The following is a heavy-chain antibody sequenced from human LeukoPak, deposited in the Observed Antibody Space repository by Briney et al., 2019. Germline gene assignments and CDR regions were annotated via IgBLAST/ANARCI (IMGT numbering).Heavy chain of an antibody. CDR3: ARDDSSGYYYSSINYYYYGMDV. V-gene: IGHV1-69*13. D-gene: IGHD3-22*01. CDR1: GYTFTGYY. Sequence: ASVKVSCKASGYTFTGYYMHWVRQAPGQGLEWMGGIIPIFGTANYAQKFQGRVTITADESTSTAYMELSSLRSEDTAVYYCARDDSSGYYYSSINYYYYGMDVWGQGTTVTVSS. CDR2: IIPIFGTA. J-gene: IGHJ6*02.